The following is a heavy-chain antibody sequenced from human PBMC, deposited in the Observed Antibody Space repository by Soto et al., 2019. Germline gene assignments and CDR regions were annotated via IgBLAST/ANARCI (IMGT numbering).Heavy chain of an antibody. J-gene: IGHJ4*02. CDR3: TQSPGTCVTCYLIDY. CDR1: GFSPSTSGVG. Sequence: QITLKESGPTLVKPTQPLTLTCSISGFSPSTSGVGVGWIRQPPGKSLEWLALIYWDDVQRYNPSLETRLNNPQDNFRSQVVLTRTNMDSVYTATYYCTQSPGTCVTCYLIDYGGQGTLVTVSS. CDR2: IYWDDVQ. D-gene: IGHD2-15*01. V-gene: IGHV2-5*02.